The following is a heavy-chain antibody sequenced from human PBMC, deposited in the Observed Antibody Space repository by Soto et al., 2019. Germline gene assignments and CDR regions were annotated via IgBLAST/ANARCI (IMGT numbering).Heavy chain of an antibody. CDR2: ISGSGGST. V-gene: IGHV3-23*01. J-gene: IGHJ6*01. Sequence: SLRLSCAASGFTFSNYAMSWVRQAPGKGLDWVSAISGSGGSTYYADSVKGRFTISRDNSKNTLYLQMNSLRAEDTAVYYWAKHRIGDGYGMDVWGQGTTVTVSS. CDR1: GFTFSNYA. D-gene: IGHD3-3*01. CDR3: AKHRIGDGYGMDV.